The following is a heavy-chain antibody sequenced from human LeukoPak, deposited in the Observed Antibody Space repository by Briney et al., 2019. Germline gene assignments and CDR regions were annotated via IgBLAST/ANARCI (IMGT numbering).Heavy chain of an antibody. CDR1: GYTFTSYY. Sequence: ASVKVSCMASGYTFTSYYMHWVRQAPGQGLEWMGIINPSGGSTSYAQKFQGRVTMTRDTSTSTVYMELSSLRSEDTAVYYCACVAGKGYFDYWGQGTLVTVSS. J-gene: IGHJ4*02. V-gene: IGHV1-46*01. CDR3: ACVAGKGYFDY. D-gene: IGHD6-19*01. CDR2: INPSGGST.